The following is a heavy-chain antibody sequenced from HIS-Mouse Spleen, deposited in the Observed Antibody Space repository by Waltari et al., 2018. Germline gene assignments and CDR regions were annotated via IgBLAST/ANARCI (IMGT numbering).Heavy chain of an antibody. D-gene: IGHD3-22*01. CDR3: ASNSYYYDSSGYLY. V-gene: IGHV1-2*02. J-gene: IGHJ4*02. CDR2: INPNSGGT. Sequence: QVQLVQSGAEVKKPGASVKVSCKASGYTFTGYYMHWVRQAPGQGLEWMGWINPNSGGTNYGQKFQGRVTMTRDTSISTAYMELSRLRSDDTAVYYCASNSYYYDSSGYLYWGQGTLVTVSS. CDR1: GYTFTGYY.